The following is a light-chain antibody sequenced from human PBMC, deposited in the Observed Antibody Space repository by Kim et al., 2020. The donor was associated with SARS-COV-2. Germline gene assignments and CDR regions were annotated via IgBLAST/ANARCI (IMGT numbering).Light chain of an antibody. J-gene: IGLJ2*01. CDR3: NTRDSSGDHVV. CDR2: CNN. CDR1: DIRKYY. V-gene: IGLV3-19*01. Sequence: ACGETVMRTCQEEDIRKYYDTRYHQRKGQAPVLVVNCNNNRPPGGTHRRSGSASGNTAALTIIGAQEEDEADYYCNTRDSSGDHVVFGGGTKLTVL.